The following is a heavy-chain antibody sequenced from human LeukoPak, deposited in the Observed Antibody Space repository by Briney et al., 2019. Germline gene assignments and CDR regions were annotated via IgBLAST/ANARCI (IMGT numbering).Heavy chain of an antibody. CDR3: AREKYLGHHWLDP. Sequence: SETLFLTCTVSGGSISSGDYFWSWIRQHPGKGLEWIGYIYYTGSTYCIPSPKSRVIISVDTSKNQFSLQLSSVTAADTAVYYCAREKYLGHHWLDPWGQGALVTVSS. V-gene: IGHV4-31*03. CDR1: GGSISSGDYF. J-gene: IGHJ5*02. CDR2: IYYTGST. D-gene: IGHD2-2*01.